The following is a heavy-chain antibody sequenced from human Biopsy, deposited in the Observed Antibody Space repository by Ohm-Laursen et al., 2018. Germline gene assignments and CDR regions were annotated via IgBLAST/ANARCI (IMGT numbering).Heavy chain of an antibody. CDR2: TYKGGNT. J-gene: IGHJ3*02. CDR1: GASITSYY. V-gene: IGHV4-4*07. CDR3: AGVEAGTYDALDI. Sequence: GTLSLTCTVSGASITSYYWSWIRQPAGKGLEWIGHTYKGGNTNHNPSLKSRVSMSVDTSKNQLSLTLRSVTAADTAVYYCAGVEAGTYDALDIWGQGTLVAVSS. D-gene: IGHD1-26*01.